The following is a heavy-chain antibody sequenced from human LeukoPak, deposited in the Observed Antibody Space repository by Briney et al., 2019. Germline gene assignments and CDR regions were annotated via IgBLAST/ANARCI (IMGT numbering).Heavy chain of an antibody. CDR3: ASQTDSSGFDY. Sequence: PGGSLRLSCAASGFTVGSNYMSWVRQAPGKGLEWVSVIYSGGSTYYADSVKGRFAISRDNSKNTLYLQMNSLRAEDTAVYYCASQTDSSGFDYWGQGTLVTVSS. D-gene: IGHD6-19*01. J-gene: IGHJ4*02. V-gene: IGHV3-66*02. CDR2: IYSGGST. CDR1: GFTVGSNY.